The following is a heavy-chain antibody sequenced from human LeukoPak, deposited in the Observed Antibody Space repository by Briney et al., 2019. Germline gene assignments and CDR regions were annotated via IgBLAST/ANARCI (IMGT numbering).Heavy chain of an antibody. V-gene: IGHV3-21*01. J-gene: IGHJ3*01. CDR2: ISSSSSYI. CDR3: ATRYCSGTSCYRGAFDV. CDR1: GFTFSSYS. D-gene: IGHD2-2*02. Sequence: PGGSLRLSCAASGFTFSSYSMNWVRQAPGKGLEWVSSISSSSSYIYYADSVKGRFTIPRDNSKNTLYLQMNNLRADDTAVYYCATRYCSGTSCYRGAFDVWGQGTMVTVSS.